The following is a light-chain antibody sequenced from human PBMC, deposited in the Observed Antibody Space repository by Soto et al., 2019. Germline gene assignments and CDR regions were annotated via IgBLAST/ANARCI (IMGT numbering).Light chain of an antibody. V-gene: IGKV3-20*01. CDR3: QQYDTSPLS. CDR2: GAS. CDR1: QNVYN. Sequence: VLTQSPGSLSLSPGEGATLSCRASQNVYNLAWYQQKPGQAPRLLIHGASSRATGFPDRFRGSGSGTDFTLTISRLEPEDFAVYYCQQYDTSPLSFGGGTKVDIK. J-gene: IGKJ4*01.